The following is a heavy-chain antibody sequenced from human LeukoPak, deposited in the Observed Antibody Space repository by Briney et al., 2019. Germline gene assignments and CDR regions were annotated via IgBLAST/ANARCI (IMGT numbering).Heavy chain of an antibody. D-gene: IGHD2-8*02. CDR1: GFTFSSYA. Sequence: GGSLRLSCAASGFTFSSYAMSWVRQAPGKGLEWVSAIGGSGGSAYSADSVKGRFTISRDNSKNTLYLQMNSLRADDTAVYYCAKSIYCTGGACYLLPFDYWGQGTLVTVSS. CDR2: IGGSGGSA. CDR3: AKSIYCTGGACYLLPFDY. J-gene: IGHJ4*02. V-gene: IGHV3-23*01.